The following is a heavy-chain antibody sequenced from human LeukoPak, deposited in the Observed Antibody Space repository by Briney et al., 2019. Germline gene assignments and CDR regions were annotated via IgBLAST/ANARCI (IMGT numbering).Heavy chain of an antibody. D-gene: IGHD3-22*01. V-gene: IGHV4-31*03. J-gene: IGHJ5*02. Sequence: SETLSLTCTVSGGSISSGGYYWSWIRQHPGKGLEWIGYIYYSGSTSYKPSLKSRVTISLDTSKNQFSLKLSSVTAVDTAVYYCARETDYYDSGGYYLQWFDPWGQGTLVTVSS. CDR2: IYYSGST. CDR3: ARETDYYDSGGYYLQWFDP. CDR1: GGSISSGGYY.